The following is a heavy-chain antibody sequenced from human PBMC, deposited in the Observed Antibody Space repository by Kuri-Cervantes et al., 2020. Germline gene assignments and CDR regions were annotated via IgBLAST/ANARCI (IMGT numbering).Heavy chain of an antibody. J-gene: IGHJ4*02. CDR3: ARSSDYYDSSGSSDY. CDR1: GGSISSGGYY. CDR2: IYYSGST. D-gene: IGHD3-22*01. V-gene: IGHV4-31*03. Sequence: LRLSCTVSGGSISSGGYYWSWIRQHPGKGLEWIGYIYYSGSTYYNPSLKSRVTISVDTSKNQFSLKLSSVTAADTAVYYCARSSDYYDSSGSSDYWGQGTLVTVSS.